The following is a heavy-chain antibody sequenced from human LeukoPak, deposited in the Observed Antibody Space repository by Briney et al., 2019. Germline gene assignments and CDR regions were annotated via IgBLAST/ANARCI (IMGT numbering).Heavy chain of an antibody. CDR2: ISSSSSYI. V-gene: IGHV3-21*01. CDR3: ARESATYYDILTGPSDFDY. CDR1: GFTFSSYS. J-gene: IGHJ4*02. D-gene: IGHD3-9*01. Sequence: GGSLRLSCAASGFTFSSYSMNWVRQAPGKGLEWVPSISSSSSYIYYADSVKGRFTISRDNVKNSLYLQMNSLRAEDTAVYYCARESATYYDILTGPSDFDYWGQGTLVTVSS.